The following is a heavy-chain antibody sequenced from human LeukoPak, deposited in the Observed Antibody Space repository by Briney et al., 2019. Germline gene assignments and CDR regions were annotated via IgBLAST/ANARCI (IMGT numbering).Heavy chain of an antibody. CDR3: ARGWNGFDY. Sequence: PGGSLRLSCAASGFNFNLFWMTWVRQAPGKGLQLVANIKQDGSEKYYVDSVKGRFTISRDDAKKTLYLQMNSLRAEDTAVYYCARGWNGFDYWGQGTLVTVSS. CDR1: GFNFNLFW. J-gene: IGHJ4*02. D-gene: IGHD1-1*01. V-gene: IGHV3-7*05. CDR2: IKQDGSEK.